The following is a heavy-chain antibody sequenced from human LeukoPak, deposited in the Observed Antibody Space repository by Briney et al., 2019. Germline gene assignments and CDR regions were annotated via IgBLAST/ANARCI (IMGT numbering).Heavy chain of an antibody. V-gene: IGHV4-59*01. CDR2: IYYSGST. J-gene: IGHJ3*02. CDR1: GGSISSYY. Sequence: SETLSLTCTVSGGSISSYYWSWIRQPPGKGLVWIGYIYYSGSTNYNPSLKSRVTISVDTSKNQFSLKLSSVTAADTAVYYCARRSSSGWGAFDIWGQGTMVTVSS. D-gene: IGHD6-19*01. CDR3: ARRSSSGWGAFDI.